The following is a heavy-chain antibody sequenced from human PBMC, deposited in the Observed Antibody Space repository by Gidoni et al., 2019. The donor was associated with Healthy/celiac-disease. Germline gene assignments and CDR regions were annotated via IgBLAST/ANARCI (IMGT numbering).Heavy chain of an antibody. CDR2: INHSGST. Sequence: QVQLQQWGAGLLKPSETLSLTCAVYGGSFSGYYWSWIRQPPGKGLEWIGEINHSGSTNYNPSLKSRGTISVDTSKNQFSLKLSSVTAADTAVYYCARFYGSGSYYNRAFDIWGQGTMVTVSS. CDR3: ARFYGSGSYYNRAFDI. J-gene: IGHJ3*02. CDR1: GGSFSGYY. V-gene: IGHV4-34*01. D-gene: IGHD3-10*01.